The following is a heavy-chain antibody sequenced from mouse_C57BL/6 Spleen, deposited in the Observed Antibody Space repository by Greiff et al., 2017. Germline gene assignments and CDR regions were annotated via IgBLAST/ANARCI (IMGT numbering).Heavy chain of an antibody. CDR3: ARSGCGRGFDD. V-gene: IGHV1-64*01. D-gene: IGHD1-1*01. CDR2: IHPNSGGT. J-gene: IGHJ2*01. Sequence: VQLQQSGAELVKPGASVKLSCKASGYTFTSYWMPWVKQRPGQGLEWIGIIHPNSGGTNYNEKFKSKDTLTVDKSSSTAYMHLSSLTSEDSAVYYCARSGCGRGFDDWGQGTTLTVSS. CDR1: GYTFTSYW.